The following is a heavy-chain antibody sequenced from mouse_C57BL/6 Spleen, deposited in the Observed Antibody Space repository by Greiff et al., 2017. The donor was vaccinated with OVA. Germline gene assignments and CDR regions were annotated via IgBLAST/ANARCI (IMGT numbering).Heavy chain of an antibody. Sequence: VQLVESGAELARPGASVKLSCKASGYTFTSYGISWVKQRTGQGLEWIGEIYPRSGNTYYNEKFKGKATLTADKSSSTAYMELRSLTSEDSAVYFCARSEGYDEGFAYWGQGTLVTVSA. J-gene: IGHJ3*01. CDR1: GYTFTSYG. CDR2: IYPRSGNT. V-gene: IGHV1-81*01. D-gene: IGHD2-2*01. CDR3: ARSEGYDEGFAY.